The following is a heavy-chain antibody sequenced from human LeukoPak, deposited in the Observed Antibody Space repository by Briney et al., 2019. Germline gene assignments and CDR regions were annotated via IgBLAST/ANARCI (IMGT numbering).Heavy chain of an antibody. V-gene: IGHV1-18*01. CDR3: TRVASTTCDCPDYFDF. Sequence: ASVKVSCKASGYTFTTFGIGWVRQAPGQGLEWMGWISAYTGNTYYAPKFQGRLTITTDPSTTTGHMELTSFRSDDTAVYYCTRVASTTCDCPDYFDFWGQGTRVTVSS. CDR1: GYTFTTFG. J-gene: IGHJ4*02. CDR2: ISAYTGNT. D-gene: IGHD2-2*01.